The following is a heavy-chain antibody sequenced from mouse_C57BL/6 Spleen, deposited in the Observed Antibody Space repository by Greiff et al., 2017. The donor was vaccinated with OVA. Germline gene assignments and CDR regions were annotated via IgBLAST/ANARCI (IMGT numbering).Heavy chain of an antibody. V-gene: IGHV14-1*01. CDR1: GFNIKDYY. J-gene: IGHJ2*01. CDR2: IDPEDGDT. CDR3: TMDTTVVAPFDY. D-gene: IGHD1-1*01. Sequence: EVKLMESGAELVRPGASVKLSCTASGFNIKDYYMHWVKQRPEQGLEWIGRIDPEDGDTEYAPKFQGKATMTADTSSNTAYLQLSSLTSEDTAVYYCTMDTTVVAPFDYWGQGTTLTVSS.